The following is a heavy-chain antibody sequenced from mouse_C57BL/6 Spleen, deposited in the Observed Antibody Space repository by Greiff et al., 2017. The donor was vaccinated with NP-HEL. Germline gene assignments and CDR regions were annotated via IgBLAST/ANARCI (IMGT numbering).Heavy chain of an antibody. Sequence: QVQLQQSGAELVRPGASVKLSCKASGYTFTDYYINWVKQRPGQGLEWIARIYPGSGNTYYNEKFKGKATLTAEKSSSTAYMQLSSLTSEDSAVYFCANIYYDYDYYAMDYWGQGTSVTVSS. CDR3: ANIYYDYDYYAMDY. CDR1: GYTFTDYY. V-gene: IGHV1-76*01. D-gene: IGHD2-4*01. CDR2: IYPGSGNT. J-gene: IGHJ4*01.